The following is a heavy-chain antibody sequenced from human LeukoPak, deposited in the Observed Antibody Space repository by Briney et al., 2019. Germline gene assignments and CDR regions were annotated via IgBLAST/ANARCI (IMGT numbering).Heavy chain of an antibody. J-gene: IGHJ3*02. CDR3: ARGSGSYFGDAFDI. D-gene: IGHD1-26*01. CDR1: GFTFSSYG. Sequence: GRSLRLSCAASGFTFSSYGMHWVRQAPGKGLEWVAVIWYDGSNKYYADSVKGRFTISRDNSKNTLYLQMNSLRAEDTAVYYCARGSGSYFGDAFDIWGQGTMATVSS. CDR2: IWYDGSNK. V-gene: IGHV3-33*01.